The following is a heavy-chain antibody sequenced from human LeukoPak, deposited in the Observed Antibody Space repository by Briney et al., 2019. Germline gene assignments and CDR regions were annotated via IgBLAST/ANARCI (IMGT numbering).Heavy chain of an antibody. CDR1: GGSISRYY. Sequence: SETLSLTCTVSGGSISRYYWSWIRQPPGKGLEWIGYKDYSGSTNYNRSLKSRVTISVDTSKNQFSLKLSSVTAADTAVYYCARVDYGDYLPYYYYYMDVWGKGTTVTVSS. CDR3: ARVDYGDYLPYYYYYMDV. CDR2: KDYSGST. D-gene: IGHD4-17*01. J-gene: IGHJ6*03. V-gene: IGHV4-59*08.